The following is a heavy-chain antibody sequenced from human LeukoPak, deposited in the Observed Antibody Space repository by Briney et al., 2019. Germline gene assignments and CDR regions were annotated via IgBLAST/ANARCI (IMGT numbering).Heavy chain of an antibody. V-gene: IGHV3-21*01. CDR2: ISSSSSYI. CDR3: ARDMGRWLQFRTFDY. Sequence: PGGSLRLSCAASGFTFSSYSMNWVRQAPGKGLEWVSSISSSSSYIYYADSVKGRFTISRGNAKNSLYLQMNSLRAEDTAVYYCARDMGRWLQFRTFDYWGQGTLVTVSS. CDR1: GFTFSSYS. J-gene: IGHJ4*02. D-gene: IGHD5-24*01.